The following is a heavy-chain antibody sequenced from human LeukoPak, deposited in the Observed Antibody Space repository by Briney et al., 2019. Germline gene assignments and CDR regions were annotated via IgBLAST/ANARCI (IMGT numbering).Heavy chain of an antibody. CDR2: LTAGGDNT. V-gene: IGHV3-23*01. J-gene: IGHJ4*02. CDR3: AKKRTPVAGTNYCDY. Sequence: GRSLTPSCAAYGFTFSSFAMSWVRQAAGKWLEWVSVLTAGGDNTYYAECVKGRFTISRDSSKNTVYLQMNILRVEDTARYYCAKKRTPVAGTNYCDYWGQGTLVTVSS. CDR1: GFTFSSFA. D-gene: IGHD6-19*01.